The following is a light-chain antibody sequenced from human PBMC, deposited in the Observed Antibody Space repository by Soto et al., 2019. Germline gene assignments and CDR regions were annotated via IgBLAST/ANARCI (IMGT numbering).Light chain of an antibody. CDR2: EVS. CDR3: TSYAGSNNLV. CDR1: SSDVGGYNS. J-gene: IGLJ2*01. Sequence: QSALTQPPSASGSPGQSVTISCTGTSSDVGGYNSVSWYQQHPGKVPRLMIYEVSKRPSGVPDRFSGSKSVNTASLTVSGLQAXXXADYYCTSYAGSNNLVFGGGTKL. V-gene: IGLV2-8*01.